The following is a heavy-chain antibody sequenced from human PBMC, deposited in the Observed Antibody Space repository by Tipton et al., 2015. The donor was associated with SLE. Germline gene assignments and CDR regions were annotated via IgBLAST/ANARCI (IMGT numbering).Heavy chain of an antibody. CDR1: GGSISSTAYY. CDR3: AKDPAYCGGDCYALL. Sequence: TLSLTCTVSGGSISSTAYYWGWIRQPPGKGLEWIGSVRYTVNTYYNPSLNSRVAISLDTSNNQFSLKLSSLTAADTAVYYCAKDPAYCGGDCYALLWGQGTLVTVSS. D-gene: IGHD2-21*01. CDR2: VRYTVNT. J-gene: IGHJ4*02. V-gene: IGHV4-39*07.